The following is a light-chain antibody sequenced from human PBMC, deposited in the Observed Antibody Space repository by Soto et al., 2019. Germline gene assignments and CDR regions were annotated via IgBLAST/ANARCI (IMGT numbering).Light chain of an antibody. J-gene: IGLJ1*01. CDR3: CSYGGSYV. V-gene: IGLV2-23*02. Sequence: QSALTQPASVSCSPGQSITISCTGTSSDVGSYNLVSWYQQHPGKAPKVMIYEVSKRPSGVSNRFSGSKSGNTASLTISGLQAEDEADYYCCSYGGSYVFGPGTKVTVL. CDR1: SSDVGSYNL. CDR2: EVS.